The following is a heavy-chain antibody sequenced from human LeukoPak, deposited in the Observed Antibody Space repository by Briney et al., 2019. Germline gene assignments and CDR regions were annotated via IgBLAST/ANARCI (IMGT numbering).Heavy chain of an antibody. CDR3: ARDGGQSTDLDD. CDR1: GFTFSRHW. V-gene: IGHV3-7*01. Sequence: GVSLRFSCATSGFTFSRHWMSWVRQAPGMGPEWVAIIKLDGSECYYVHSVKVRFTISRSNAKNSLDLQRHSLRAADTAVYYGARDGGQSTDLDDCGQGIMITVSS. CDR2: IKLDGSEC. J-gene: IGHJ4*02. D-gene: IGHD2-8*02.